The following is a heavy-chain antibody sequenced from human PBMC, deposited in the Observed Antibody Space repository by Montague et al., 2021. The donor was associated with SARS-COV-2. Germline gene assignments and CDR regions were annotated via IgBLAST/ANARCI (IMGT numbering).Heavy chain of an antibody. CDR2: IKQDGSEE. V-gene: IGHV3-7*01. Sequence: SLRLSCASSGFVFSHFWMTWVRQAPGKGLEWVANIKQDGSEEYYVDSVQGRFTISRDNAKNSLYLQMNSLRAEDTAVYYCARRYYASGSYIDYWGQGTLVTVSS. J-gene: IGHJ4*02. CDR1: GFVFSHFW. D-gene: IGHD3-10*01. CDR3: ARRYYASGSYIDY.